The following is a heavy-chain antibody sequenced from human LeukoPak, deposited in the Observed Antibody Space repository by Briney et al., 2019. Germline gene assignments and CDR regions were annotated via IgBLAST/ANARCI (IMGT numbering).Heavy chain of an antibody. CDR3: ARDPPRRSDF. CDR1: GFTFKSYW. J-gene: IGHJ4*02. V-gene: IGHV3-7*01. Sequence: GGSLRLSCAASGFTFKSYWMSWVRRAPGRGLECVANINQDGGGKYYVDSVRGRFTISRDNAKNSIYLQMNSLRVEDTAVYYCARDPPRRSDFWGQGTLVTVSS. CDR2: INQDGGGK.